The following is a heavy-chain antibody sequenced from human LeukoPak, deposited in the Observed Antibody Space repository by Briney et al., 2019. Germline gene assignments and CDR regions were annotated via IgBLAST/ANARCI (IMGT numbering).Heavy chain of an antibody. CDR3: AKDRLPSVDYDYVWGSYRPNWFDP. CDR2: ISGSGGST. J-gene: IGHJ5*02. D-gene: IGHD3-16*02. Sequence: GGSLRLSCAASGFTFSSYAMSWVRQAPGKGLEWVSAISGSGGSTYYADSVKGRFTISRDNSKNTLYLQMNSLRAEYTAVYYCAKDRLPSVDYDYVWGSYRPNWFDPWGQGTLVTVSS. V-gene: IGHV3-23*01. CDR1: GFTFSSYA.